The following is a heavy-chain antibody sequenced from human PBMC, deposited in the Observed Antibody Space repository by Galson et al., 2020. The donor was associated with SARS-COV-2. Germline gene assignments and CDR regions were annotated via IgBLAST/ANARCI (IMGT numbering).Heavy chain of an antibody. D-gene: IGHD2-2*01. V-gene: IGHV3-15*01. J-gene: IGHJ6*02. CDR3: TTGLGGVPAAMYYYYYGMDV. CDR1: GFTFSNAW. CDR2: IKSKTDGGTT. Sequence: ESLKISCAASGFTFSNAWMSWVRQAPGKGLEWVGRIKSKTDGGTTDYAAPVKGRFTISRDDSKNTLYLQMNSLKTEDTAVYYCTTGLGGVPAAMYYYYYGMDVWGQGTTVTVSS.